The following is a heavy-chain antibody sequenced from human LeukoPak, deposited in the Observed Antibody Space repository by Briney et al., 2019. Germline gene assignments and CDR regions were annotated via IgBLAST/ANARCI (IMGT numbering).Heavy chain of an antibody. CDR2: INHSGST. Sequence: SETLSLTCAVYGGSFSGYYWSWIRQPPGKGLEWIGEINHSGSTNYNPSLKSRVTISVDTSKNQFSLKLSSVTAADTAVYYCARESGYSFNYFDYWGQGTLVTVSS. CDR3: ARESGYSFNYFDY. J-gene: IGHJ4*02. CDR1: GGSFSGYY. V-gene: IGHV4-34*01. D-gene: IGHD5-18*01.